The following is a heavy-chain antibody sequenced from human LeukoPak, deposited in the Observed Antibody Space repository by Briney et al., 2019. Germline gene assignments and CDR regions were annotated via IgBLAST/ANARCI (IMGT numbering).Heavy chain of an antibody. D-gene: IGHD2-2*01. V-gene: IGHV3-21*04. J-gene: IGHJ3*01. Sequence: GGSLRLSCAASGFTFSSYSMTWVRQAPGHELEWVSCISSTSSYIYYAYSVKGRLTISRDNSKNTLYLQMNSLRAEDTAVYYCAKRIDIAVVPEAATHQAFDVWGQGTMVTVSS. CDR2: ISSTSSYI. CDR1: GFTFSSYS. CDR3: AKRIDIAVVPEAATHQAFDV.